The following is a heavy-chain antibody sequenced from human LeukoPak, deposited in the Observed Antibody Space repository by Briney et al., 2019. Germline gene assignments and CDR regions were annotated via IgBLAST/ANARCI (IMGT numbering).Heavy chain of an antibody. CDR2: IYHSGST. J-gene: IGHJ4*02. CDR1: GYSISSGYY. D-gene: IGHD2-2*01. V-gene: IGHV4-38-2*01. CDR3: ARLGAVPAAYFDY. Sequence: SETLSLTCAVSGYSISSGYYWGWIRQPPGKGLEWIGSIYHSGSTYYNPSLKSRVTISVDTSKNQFSLKLSSVTAADTAVYYCARLGAVPAAYFDYWGQGTLVTVSS.